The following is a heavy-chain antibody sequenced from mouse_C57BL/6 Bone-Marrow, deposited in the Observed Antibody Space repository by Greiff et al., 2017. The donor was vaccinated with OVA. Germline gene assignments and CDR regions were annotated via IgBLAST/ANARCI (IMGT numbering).Heavy chain of an antibody. J-gene: IGHJ4*01. CDR2: IYPGSGST. CDR1: GYTFTSYW. CDR3: ARKKLQAMDY. Sequence: QVQLQQPGAELVKPGASVKMSCKASGYTFTSYWITWVKQRPGQGLEWIGDIYPGSGSTNYNEKFKSKATLTVDTSSSTAYMQRSSRTSEDSAVYYCARKKLQAMDYWGQGTSVTVSS. D-gene: IGHD2-1*01. V-gene: IGHV1-55*01.